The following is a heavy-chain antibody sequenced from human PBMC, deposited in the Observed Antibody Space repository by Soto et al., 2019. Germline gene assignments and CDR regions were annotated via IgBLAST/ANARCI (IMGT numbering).Heavy chain of an antibody. CDR1: GFPFGENA. D-gene: IGHD6-19*01. Sequence: GGTLRLSCAASGFPFGENAMSWVRQAPGKGLEWVSGISDSGATTYYADSVRGRFTISRDNSKNTLYLQMKSLRAEDSASYYCAKEDTSSGSLDYWGQGALVTVSS. CDR2: ISDSGATT. CDR3: AKEDTSSGSLDY. V-gene: IGHV3-23*01. J-gene: IGHJ4*02.